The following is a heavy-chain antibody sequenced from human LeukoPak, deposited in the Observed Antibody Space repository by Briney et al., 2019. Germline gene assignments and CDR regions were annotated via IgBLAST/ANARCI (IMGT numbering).Heavy chain of an antibody. V-gene: IGHV1-24*01. D-gene: IGHD1-26*01. CDR1: GYTLTELS. CDR2: FDPEDGET. CDR3: ATRRRWELLRSYFDY. Sequence: GASVKVSCKVSGYTLTELSMHWVRQAPGKGLEWMRGFDPEDGETIYAQKFQGRVTMTEDTSTDTAYMELSSLRSEDTAVYYCATRRRWELLRSYFDYWGQGTLVTVSS. J-gene: IGHJ4*02.